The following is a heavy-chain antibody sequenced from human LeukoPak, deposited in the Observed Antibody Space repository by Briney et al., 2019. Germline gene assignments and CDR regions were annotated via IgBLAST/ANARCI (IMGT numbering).Heavy chain of an antibody. CDR2: INHSGST. J-gene: IGHJ3*02. CDR1: GGSFSGYY. V-gene: IGHV4-34*01. Sequence: SETLSPTCAVYGGSFSGYYWSWIRQPPGKGLEWIGEINHSGSTNYNPSLKSRVTISVDTSKNQFSLKLSSVTAADTAVCYCARVGGDGDYWAFDIWGQGTMVTVSS. CDR3: ARVGGDGDYWAFDI. D-gene: IGHD4-17*01.